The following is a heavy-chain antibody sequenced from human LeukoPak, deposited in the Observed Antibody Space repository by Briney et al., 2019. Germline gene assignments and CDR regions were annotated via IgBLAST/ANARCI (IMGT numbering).Heavy chain of an antibody. CDR1: GGTFSSYA. CDR3: ARESSGSYYKSNFDY. J-gene: IGHJ4*02. V-gene: IGHV1-69*01. CDR2: IIPIFGTA. Sequence: SVEVSCTASGGTFSSYAISWVRQAPGQGLEWMGGIIPIFGTANYAQKFQGRVTITADESTSTAYMELSSLRSEDTAVYYCARESSGSYYKSNFDYWGQGTLVTVSS. D-gene: IGHD3-10*01.